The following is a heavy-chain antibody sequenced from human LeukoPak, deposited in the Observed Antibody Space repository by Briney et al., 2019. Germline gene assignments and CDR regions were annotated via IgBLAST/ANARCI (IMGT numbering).Heavy chain of an antibody. J-gene: IGHJ4*02. CDR2: ISSSGSTI. D-gene: IGHD6-13*01. Sequence: GGSLRLSCAASGFTCSDYYMSWIRQAPGKGLEWVSYISSSGSTIYYADSVKGRFTISRDNAKNSLYLQMNSLRAEDTAVYYCARDYKYSSSWFDYWGQGTLVTVSS. V-gene: IGHV3-11*04. CDR1: GFTCSDYY. CDR3: ARDYKYSSSWFDY.